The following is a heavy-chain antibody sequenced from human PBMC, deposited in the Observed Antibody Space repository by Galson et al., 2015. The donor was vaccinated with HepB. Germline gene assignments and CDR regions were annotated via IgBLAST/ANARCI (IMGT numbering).Heavy chain of an antibody. CDR3: ARVRGLLPADIVVVPAAITGGTDYYYYGMDV. D-gene: IGHD2-2*02. J-gene: IGHJ6*02. CDR2: IIPIFGTA. Sequence: SVKVSCKASGGTFSSYAISWVRQAPGQGLEWMGGIIPIFGTANYAQKFQGRVTITADESTSTAYMELSSLRSEDTAVYYCARVRGLLPADIVVVPAAITGGTDYYYYGMDVWGQGTTVTVSS. V-gene: IGHV1-69*13. CDR1: GGTFSSYA.